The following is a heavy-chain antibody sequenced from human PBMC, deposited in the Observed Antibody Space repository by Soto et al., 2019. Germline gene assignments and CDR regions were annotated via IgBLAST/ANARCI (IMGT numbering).Heavy chain of an antibody. V-gene: IGHV1-2*04. J-gene: IGHJ3*02. Sequence: GASVKVSCKASGYIFTGYYMHWVRQAPGQGLEWMGWINPNSGGTNYAQKFQGWVTMTGDTSISTAYMELRRLRSDDTAVYYCARQGVGLYAFDIWGQGTMVTVSS. CDR2: INPNSGGT. D-gene: IGHD2-15*01. CDR3: ARQGVGLYAFDI. CDR1: GYIFTGYY.